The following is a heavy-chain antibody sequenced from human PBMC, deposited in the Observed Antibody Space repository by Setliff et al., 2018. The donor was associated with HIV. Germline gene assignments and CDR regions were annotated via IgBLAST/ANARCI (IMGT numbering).Heavy chain of an antibody. CDR1: GGSFSDYY. CDR2: IKHSGST. D-gene: IGHD5-12*01. V-gene: IGHV4-34*01. Sequence: PSETLSLTCAVHGGSFSDYYWTWIRQPPGKGLGWIGEIKHSGSTNYNPSLKSRVTISVDTAKNQFSLNLTSVTAADTAVYYCARPSAGGGYNYWYFDLWGRGTLVTVSS. CDR3: ARPSAGGGYNYWYFDL. J-gene: IGHJ2*01.